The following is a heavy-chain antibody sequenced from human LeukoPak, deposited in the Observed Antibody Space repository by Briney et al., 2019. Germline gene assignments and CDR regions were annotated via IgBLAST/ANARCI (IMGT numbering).Heavy chain of an antibody. CDR1: GFTVSSNY. V-gene: IGHV3-21*04. D-gene: IGHD6-13*01. CDR2: ISSSSSFI. Sequence: PGGSLRLSCAASGFTVSSNYMSWVRQAPGKGLEWVSSISSSSSFIYYADSVKGRFTISRDNAKNSLYLQMNSLRAEDMALYYCAKDNSWRAAGPFDYWGQGTLVTVSS. CDR3: AKDNSWRAAGPFDY. J-gene: IGHJ4*02.